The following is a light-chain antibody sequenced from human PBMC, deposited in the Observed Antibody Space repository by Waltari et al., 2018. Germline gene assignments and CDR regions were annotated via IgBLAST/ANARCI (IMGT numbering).Light chain of an antibody. CDR2: EVS. CDR3: SSYAGSNDYV. J-gene: IGLJ1*01. V-gene: IGLV2-8*01. Sequence: QSALTQPPSASGSPGPSVTISCPGTRSDDGGDHHVPWFQQHPGKAPKLMINEVSKRPSGVPYRFSGSKSDNTASLTVSGLQAEDEADYYCSSYAGSNDYVFGTGTKVTVL. CDR1: RSDDGGDHH.